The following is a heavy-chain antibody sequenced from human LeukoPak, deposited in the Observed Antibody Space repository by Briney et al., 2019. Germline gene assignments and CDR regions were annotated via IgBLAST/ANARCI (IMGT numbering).Heavy chain of an antibody. D-gene: IGHD2-2*01. CDR1: GGSISSGGYY. J-gene: IGHJ6*02. CDR2: INHSGST. Sequence: SQTLSLTCTVSGGSISSGGYYWSWIRQPPGKGLEWIGEINHSGSTNYNPSLKSRVTISVDTSKNQFSLKPSSVTAADTAVYYCARGVVVPAARYYYYYGMDVWGQGTTVTVSS. V-gene: IGHV4-30-2*01. CDR3: ARGVVVPAARYYYYYGMDV.